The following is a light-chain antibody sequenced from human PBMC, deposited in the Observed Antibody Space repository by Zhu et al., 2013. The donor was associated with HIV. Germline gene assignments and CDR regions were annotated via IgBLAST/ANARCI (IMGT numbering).Light chain of an antibody. V-gene: IGKV1-5*01. CDR2: DAS. Sequence: DIQMTQSPSTLSASVGDRVTITCRASQSIGRWLAWYQQKPGRAPNLLIYDASTLESGVPSRFSGSGSGADFTLTINRLQPEDFAIYYCQQYEDSPITFGQGTRLEMK. CDR3: QQYEDSPIT. J-gene: IGKJ5*01. CDR1: QSIGRW.